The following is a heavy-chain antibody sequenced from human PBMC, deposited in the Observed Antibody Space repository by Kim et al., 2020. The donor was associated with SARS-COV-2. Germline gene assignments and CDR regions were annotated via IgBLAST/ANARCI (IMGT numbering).Heavy chain of an antibody. Sequence: SVKVSCKASGGTFSSYAISWVRQAPGQGLEWMGGIIPIFGTANYAQKFQGRVTITADESTSTAYMELSSLRSEDTAVYYCARETSAYCGGDCAFDYWGQGTLVTVSS. D-gene: IGHD2-21*02. V-gene: IGHV1-69*13. J-gene: IGHJ4*02. CDR1: GGTFSSYA. CDR2: IIPIFGTA. CDR3: ARETSAYCGGDCAFDY.